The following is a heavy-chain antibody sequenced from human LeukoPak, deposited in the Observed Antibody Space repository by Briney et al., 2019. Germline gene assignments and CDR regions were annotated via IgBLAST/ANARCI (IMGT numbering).Heavy chain of an antibody. D-gene: IGHD2-21*02. CDR3: ATSYCGGDCYSGLFDY. V-gene: IGHV1-8*01. J-gene: IGHJ4*02. Sequence: ASVKVSCKASGYTFTSYDINWVRQATGQGLEWMGWMNPNSGNTGYAQKFQGRVTMTRNTSISTAYMELSSLRSEDTAVYYCATSYCGGDCYSGLFDYWGQGTLVTVSS. CDR2: MNPNSGNT. CDR1: GYTFTSYD.